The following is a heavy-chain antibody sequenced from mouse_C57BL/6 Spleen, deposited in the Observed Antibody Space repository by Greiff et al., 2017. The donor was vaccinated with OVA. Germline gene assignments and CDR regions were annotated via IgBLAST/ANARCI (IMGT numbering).Heavy chain of an antibody. V-gene: IGHV1-42*01. CDR2: INPSTGGT. CDR1: GYSFTGYY. J-gene: IGHJ2*01. CDR3: AKRDDYDGRVFDY. Sequence: VQLKQSGPELVKPGASVKISCKASGYSFTGYYMNWVKQSPEKSLEWIGEINPSTGGTTYNQKFKAKATLTVDKSSSTAYMQLKSLTSEDSAVYYCAKRDDYDGRVFDYWGQGTTLTVSS. D-gene: IGHD2-4*01.